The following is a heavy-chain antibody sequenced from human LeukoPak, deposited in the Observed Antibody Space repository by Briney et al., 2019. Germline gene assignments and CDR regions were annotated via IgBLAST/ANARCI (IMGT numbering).Heavy chain of an antibody. CDR2: IYPGDSDT. D-gene: IGHD1-26*01. V-gene: IGHV5-51*01. CDR3: ARFSVGGTYYPNY. J-gene: IGHJ4*02. CDR1: GYSFTSSW. Sequence: GESLKISCKGSGYSFTSSWIGWVRQMPGKGLEWMGIIYPGDSDTRYSPSFQGQVTISADKSISTAHLQWSSLKASDTAMYYCARFSVGGTYYPNYWGQGTLDTVSS.